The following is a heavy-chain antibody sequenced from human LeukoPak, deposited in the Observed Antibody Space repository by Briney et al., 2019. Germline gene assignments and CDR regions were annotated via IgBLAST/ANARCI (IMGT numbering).Heavy chain of an antibody. D-gene: IGHD4/OR15-4a*01. CDR3: VRGPYGASISKWFDP. Sequence: SETLSLTCTVSGDSFSYFYWSWIRQPPGKGLEWIGYIYNSGSTSYNPSLRSRVTISLDTSKNQFSLKLSSVTAADTAVYYCVRGPYGASISKWFDPWGQGTQVIVSP. CDR1: GDSFSYFY. J-gene: IGHJ5*02. V-gene: IGHV4-59*01. CDR2: IYNSGST.